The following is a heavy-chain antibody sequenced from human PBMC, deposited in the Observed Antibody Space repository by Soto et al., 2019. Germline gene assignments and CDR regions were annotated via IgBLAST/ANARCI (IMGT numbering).Heavy chain of an antibody. CDR1: GFTFDDYA. D-gene: IGHD3-10*01. V-gene: IGHV3-9*01. CDR3: AKDIGWFGENYYYGMDV. Sequence: EVQLVESGGGLVQPGRSLRLSCAASGFTFDDYAMHGVRQAPGTGLEWVSGISWNSGSIGYADSVKGRFTISRDNAKNSLYLQMNSLRAEDTALYYCAKDIGWFGENYYYGMDVWCQGPTVTVSS. CDR2: ISWNSGSI. J-gene: IGHJ6*02.